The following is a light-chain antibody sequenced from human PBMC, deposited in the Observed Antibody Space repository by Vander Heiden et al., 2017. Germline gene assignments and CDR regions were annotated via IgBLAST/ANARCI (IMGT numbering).Light chain of an antibody. Sequence: SYELTQPPSVSVSPGQTASITCSGDKLGDKYACWYQQKPGQSPVLVIYQDSKRPSGIPERFSGSNSGNTATLTISGTQAMEEADYYCPAWDSSTVVFGGGTKLTVL. CDR3: PAWDSSTVV. J-gene: IGLJ2*01. CDR2: QDS. V-gene: IGLV3-1*01. CDR1: KLGDKY.